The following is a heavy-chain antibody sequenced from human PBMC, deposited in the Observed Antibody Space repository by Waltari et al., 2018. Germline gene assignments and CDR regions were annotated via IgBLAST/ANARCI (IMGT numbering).Heavy chain of an antibody. J-gene: IGHJ6*02. CDR3: AREVLWFGELHRPATYYGMDV. CDR1: GYTFTSYG. CDR2: ISAYNGNT. Sequence: QVQLVQSGAEVKKPGASVKVSCKASGYTFTSYGISWVRQAPGQGLEGMGWISAYNGNTNYAQKLQGRVTMTTETSTSTAYMELRSLRSDDTAVYYCAREVLWFGELHRPATYYGMDVWGQGTTVTVSS. V-gene: IGHV1-18*01. D-gene: IGHD3-10*01.